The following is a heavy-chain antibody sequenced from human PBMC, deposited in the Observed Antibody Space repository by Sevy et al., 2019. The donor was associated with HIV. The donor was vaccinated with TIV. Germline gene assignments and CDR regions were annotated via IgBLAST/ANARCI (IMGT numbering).Heavy chain of an antibody. CDR2: ISGSGGST. CDR1: GFTFSSYA. Sequence: GGSLRLSCAASGFTFSSYAMSWVRQAPGKGLEWVSAISGSGGSTYYADSVKGRFTISRDNSKNTSYLQMNSLRAEDTAVYYCAKADGVVPAARRQYDFDYWGQGTLVTVSS. V-gene: IGHV3-23*01. D-gene: IGHD2-2*01. CDR3: AKADGVVPAARRQYDFDY. J-gene: IGHJ4*02.